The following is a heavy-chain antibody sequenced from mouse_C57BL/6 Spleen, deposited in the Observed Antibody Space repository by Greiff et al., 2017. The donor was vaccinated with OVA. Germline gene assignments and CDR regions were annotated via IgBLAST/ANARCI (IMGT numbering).Heavy chain of an antibody. CDR2: ISSGGDYI. CDR3: TRDKGSSYPLDY. D-gene: IGHD1-1*01. V-gene: IGHV5-9-1*02. Sequence: DVMLVESGEGLVKPGGSLKLSCAASGFTFSSYAMSWVRQTPEKRLEWVAYISSGGDYIYYADTVKGRFTISRDNARNTLYLQMSSLKSEDTAMYYCTRDKGSSYPLDYWGQGTTLTVSS. J-gene: IGHJ2*01. CDR1: GFTFSSYA.